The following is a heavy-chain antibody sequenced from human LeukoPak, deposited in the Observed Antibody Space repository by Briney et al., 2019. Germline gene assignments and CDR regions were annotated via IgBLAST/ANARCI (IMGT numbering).Heavy chain of an antibody. J-gene: IGHJ4*02. D-gene: IGHD3-10*01. CDR3: ARAEVSFGEVPPDY. CDR2: IIPILGIA. CDR1: GGTFSSYA. V-gene: IGHV1-69*10. Sequence: SVKVSCKASGGTFSSYAISWVRQAPGQGLEWMGGIIPILGIANYAQKFQGRVTITADKSTSTAYMELSSLRSEDTVVYYCARAEVSFGEVPPDYWGQGTLVTVSS.